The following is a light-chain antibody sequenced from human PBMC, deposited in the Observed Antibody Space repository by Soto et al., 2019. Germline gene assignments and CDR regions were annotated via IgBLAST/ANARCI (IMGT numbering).Light chain of an antibody. CDR3: QHSYGLPVT. J-gene: IGKJ4*01. CDR2: DAS. V-gene: IGKV1-39*01. Sequence: DIQMTQSPSSLSASIGDRVTITCRSSQTISNFLNWYKQKPGKAPNLPIHDASRLQGGVPSRFSGSGSGTDFTLTISSLQPEDVATYYCQHSYGLPVTFGGGTKVE. CDR1: QTISNF.